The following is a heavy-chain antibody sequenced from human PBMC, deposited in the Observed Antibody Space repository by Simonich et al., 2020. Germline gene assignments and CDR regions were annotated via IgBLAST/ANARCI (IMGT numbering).Heavy chain of an antibody. V-gene: IGHV4-38-2*01. Sequence: QVQLQESGPGLVKPSETLSLTCAVSGYSISSGYYWGWIRQPPGKGLEWIWSIYQRRSTYYTPSLKRRVTISVDTSKNQFSLKLSSVTAADTAVYYCARVRYSNYYYYGMDVWGQGTTVTVSS. J-gene: IGHJ6*02. CDR2: IYQRRST. CDR3: ARVRYSNYYYYGMDV. CDR1: GYSISSGYY. D-gene: IGHD6-13*01.